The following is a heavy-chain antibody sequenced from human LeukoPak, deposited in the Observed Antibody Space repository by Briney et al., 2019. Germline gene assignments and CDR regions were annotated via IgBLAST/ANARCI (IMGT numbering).Heavy chain of an antibody. J-gene: IGHJ6*03. D-gene: IGHD6-13*01. Sequence: GGSLRLSCAASGFTFSSYWMSWVRQAPGKGLEWVANIKQDGSEKYYVDSVKGRFTISRDNAKNSLYLQMNSLRAEDTAVYYCARVEAGAFYYYYYYMDVWGKGTTVTISS. CDR2: IKQDGSEK. V-gene: IGHV3-7*01. CDR3: ARVEAGAFYYYYYYMDV. CDR1: GFTFSSYW.